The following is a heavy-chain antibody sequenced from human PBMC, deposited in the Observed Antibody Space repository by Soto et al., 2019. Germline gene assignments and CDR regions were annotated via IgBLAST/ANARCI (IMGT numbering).Heavy chain of an antibody. V-gene: IGHV1-3*01. D-gene: IGHD3-10*01. Sequence: SVKVYCKASGYTFTNYGIHWVRQAPGQRLEWMGWINADNGNTKYSQKFQGRVSIIRDTFASTPYMQLSSLRSEDTAVYYCARDFSGRSYFFDYRGQGTLVTVSS. CDR3: ARDFSGRSYFFDY. CDR2: INADNGNT. J-gene: IGHJ4*02. CDR1: GYTFTNYG.